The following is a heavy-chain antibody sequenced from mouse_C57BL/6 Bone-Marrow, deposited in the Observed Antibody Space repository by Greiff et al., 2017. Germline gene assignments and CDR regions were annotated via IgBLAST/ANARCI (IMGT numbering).Heavy chain of an antibody. D-gene: IGHD4-1*01. CDR2: IYPGDGDT. V-gene: IGHV1-82*01. CDR1: GYAFSSSW. J-gene: IGHJ2*01. Sequence: VQLQESGPELVKPGASVKISCKASGYAFSSSWMNWVKQRPGKGLEWIGRIYPGDGDTNYNGKFKGKATLTADKSSSTAYMQLSSLTSEDSAVYFCARWGAWDVSYWGQGTTLTVSS. CDR3: ARWGAWDVSY.